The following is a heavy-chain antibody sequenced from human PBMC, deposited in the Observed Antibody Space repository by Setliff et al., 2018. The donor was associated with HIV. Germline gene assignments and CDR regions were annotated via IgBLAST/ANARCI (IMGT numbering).Heavy chain of an antibody. CDR3: AKYSPSGNNFDY. V-gene: IGHV3-11*04. CDR1: GFSFSDYY. J-gene: IGHJ4*02. Sequence: GGSLRLSCAASGFSFSDYYMSWIRQAPGKGLEWVSYISTIGSTIYYTDSVKGRFTISRDNAKNSLYLQMNSLRAEDTAVYYCAKYSPSGNNFDYWGQGTLVTVSS. CDR2: ISTIGSTI. D-gene: IGHD2-15*01.